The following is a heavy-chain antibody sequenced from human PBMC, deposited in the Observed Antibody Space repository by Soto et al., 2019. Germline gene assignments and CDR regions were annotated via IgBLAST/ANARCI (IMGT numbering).Heavy chain of an antibody. CDR3: ARGRMVVRYYYGSGSYIDY. D-gene: IGHD3-10*01. V-gene: IGHV4-34*01. J-gene: IGHJ4*02. CDR2: INHSGST. CDR1: GGSFSGYY. Sequence: SETLSLTCAVYGGSFSGYYWSWIRQPPGKGLEWIGEINHSGSTNYNPSLKSRVTISVDTSKNQFSLKLSSVTAADTAVYYCARGRMVVRYYYGSGSYIDYWGQGTLVTVSS.